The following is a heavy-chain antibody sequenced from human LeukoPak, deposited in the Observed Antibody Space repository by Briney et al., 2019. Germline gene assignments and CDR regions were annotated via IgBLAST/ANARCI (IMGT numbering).Heavy chain of an antibody. CDR3: ARDYMSGWYSFFDY. CDR2: INPYSGVT. J-gene: IGHJ4*02. Sequence: ASVKVSCKAYGYTFTGYYRHWVRQAPGQGLEWMGWINPYSGVTKYPQKFQGRVTMTRDMSISTVYMELSRLRSDDTAIYYCARDYMSGWYSFFDYWGQGTLVTVSS. D-gene: IGHD6-19*01. V-gene: IGHV1-2*02. CDR1: GYTFTGYY.